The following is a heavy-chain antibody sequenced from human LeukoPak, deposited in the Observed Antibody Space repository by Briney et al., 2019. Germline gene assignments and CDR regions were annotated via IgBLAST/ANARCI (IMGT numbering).Heavy chain of an antibody. CDR2: ISGSGGST. CDR1: GFTFSSYA. D-gene: IGHD1-1*01. CDR3: AKSMALWNDAFDI. J-gene: IGHJ3*02. Sequence: QPGGSLRLSCAASGFTFSSYAMSWVRQAPGKGLEWVSVISGSGGSTYYADSVKGRFTISRDNSKNTLYLQMNSLRAEDTAVYYCAKSMALWNDAFDIWGQGTMVTVSS. V-gene: IGHV3-23*01.